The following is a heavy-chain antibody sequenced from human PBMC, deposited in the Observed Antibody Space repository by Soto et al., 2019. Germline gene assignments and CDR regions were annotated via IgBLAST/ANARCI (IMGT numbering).Heavy chain of an antibody. V-gene: IGHV1-46*04. Sequence: QVQLVQSGAEVKEPGASLKVSCKASGFTFTNYFFHWVRQAPRQGLEWMGMISPYDGSTSYLQNLKGRVTLTSDTSTSTVYMELSSLRSEDTAVYYCARGDGRGSSGFYYYYGMDVWGHGTTVTVSS. CDR1: GFTFTNYF. J-gene: IGHJ6*02. CDR3: ARGDGRGSSGFYYYYGMDV. D-gene: IGHD6-25*01. CDR2: ISPYDGST.